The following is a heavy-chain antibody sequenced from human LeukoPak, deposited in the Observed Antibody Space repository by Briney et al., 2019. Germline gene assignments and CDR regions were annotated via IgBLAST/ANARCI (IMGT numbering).Heavy chain of an antibody. CDR2: IYYSGST. J-gene: IGHJ4*02. Sequence: SETLSLTCAVYGGSFSAYYWSWIRQPPGKGLEWIGYIYYSGSTNYNPSLKSRVTISVDTSKNQFSLKLSSVTAADTAVYYCARLVPRIAVVDYWGQGTLVTVSS. D-gene: IGHD6-19*01. CDR1: GGSFSAYY. V-gene: IGHV4-59*08. CDR3: ARLVPRIAVVDY.